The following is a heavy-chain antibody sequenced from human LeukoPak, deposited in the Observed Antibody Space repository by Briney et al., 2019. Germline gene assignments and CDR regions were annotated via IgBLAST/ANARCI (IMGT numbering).Heavy chain of an antibody. CDR3: AKEASTGWLFDF. CDR1: GFTFSSNA. Sequence: GGSLRLSCTASGFTFSSNAMSWVRQGPGKGLEWVSAISGGDDNTYYADSVKGRFAFSRDTSKKTLYLQMNSLRVEDTAVYYRAKEASTGWLFDFWGQGTLVTVSS. V-gene: IGHV3-23*01. D-gene: IGHD2-8*02. J-gene: IGHJ4*02. CDR2: ISGGDDNT.